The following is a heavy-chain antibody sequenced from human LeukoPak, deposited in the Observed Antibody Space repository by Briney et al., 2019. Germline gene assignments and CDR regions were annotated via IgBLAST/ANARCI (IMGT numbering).Heavy chain of an antibody. CDR1: GYTFTSYY. V-gene: IGHV1-46*01. D-gene: IGHD5-24*01. CDR3: ASSGRDGYSSFDY. J-gene: IGHJ4*02. CDR2: INPSGGST. Sequence: ASVKVSCKASGYTFTSYYMHWVRQAPGQGLEWMGIINPSGGSTSYAQKFQGRVTMTRDMSTSTVYMELSSLRSEDTAVYYCASSGRDGYSSFDYWGQGTLVTVSS.